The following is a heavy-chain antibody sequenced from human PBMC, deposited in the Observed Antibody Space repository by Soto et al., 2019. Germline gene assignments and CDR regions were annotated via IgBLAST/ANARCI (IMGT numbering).Heavy chain of an antibody. CDR3: ATLPRGVVAAKI. V-gene: IGHV3-21*01. D-gene: IGHD2-15*01. J-gene: IGHJ4*02. Sequence: GGSLRLSCAASGFTFSSYSMNWVRQAPGKGLEWVSSISSSSSYIYYADSVKGRFTISRDNAKNSLYLQMNSLRAEDTAVYYWATLPRGVVAAKIWGKGTLVTVS. CDR2: ISSSSSYI. CDR1: GFTFSSYS.